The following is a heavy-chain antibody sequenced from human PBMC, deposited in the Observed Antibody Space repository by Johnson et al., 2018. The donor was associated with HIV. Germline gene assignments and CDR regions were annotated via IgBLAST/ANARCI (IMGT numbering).Heavy chain of an antibody. CDR2: ISGTGGTT. V-gene: IGHV3-23*04. J-gene: IGHJ3*01. D-gene: IGHD3-10*01. Sequence: VQLVEPGGGLVQPGGSLRMSCVASGFTFSTYGMTWVRQAPGKGLEWVSAISGTGGTTYYVDSVKGRFTISRDNSKNTLSLQMNILRAEDTAVYYCAKDSKRELLQGKDAFDFWGQGTMVIVSS. CDR1: GFTFSTYG. CDR3: AKDSKRELLQGKDAFDF.